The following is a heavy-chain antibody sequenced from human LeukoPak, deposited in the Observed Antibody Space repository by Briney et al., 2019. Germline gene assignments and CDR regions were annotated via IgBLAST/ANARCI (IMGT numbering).Heavy chain of an antibody. J-gene: IGHJ4*02. Sequence: GGSLRLSCAASGFTFSTSAMSWVRRAPGKGLEWVSAISGSGASTYYADSVKGRLTISRDNSKNTLYLQINSLRAEDTAVYHCAKGVSGYVPGYWGQGTLVTVSS. V-gene: IGHV3-23*01. D-gene: IGHD6-25*01. CDR3: AKGVSGYVPGY. CDR2: ISGSGAST. CDR1: GFTFSTSA.